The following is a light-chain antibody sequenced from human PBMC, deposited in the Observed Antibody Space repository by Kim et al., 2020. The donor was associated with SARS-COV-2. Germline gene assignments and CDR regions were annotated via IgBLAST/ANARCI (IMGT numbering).Light chain of an antibody. CDR1: SLRGYY. J-gene: IGLJ2*01. CDR2: GQY. CDR3: NSRDSSGNHVV. Sequence: SSELTQDPAVSVALGQTVKITCQGDSLRGYYASWYQQKPGQAPVLVFYGQYNRPSGIPDRFSGSSSGDTASLTLTGAQAEDEAEYFCNSRDSSGNHVVFGGGTQLTVL. V-gene: IGLV3-19*01.